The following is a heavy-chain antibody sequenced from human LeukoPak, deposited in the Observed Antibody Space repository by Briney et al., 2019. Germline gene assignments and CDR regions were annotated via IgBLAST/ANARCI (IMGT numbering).Heavy chain of an antibody. CDR3: ARESYGDYYYYYYMDV. CDR2: ISSSGSTI. CDR1: GFTFSDYY. D-gene: IGHD3-10*01. J-gene: IGHJ6*03. Sequence: GGSLRLSCAASGFTFSDYYMSWIRQAPGKGLEWVSYISSSGSTIYYADSVKGRFTISRDNAKNSLYLQMNSLRAEDTAVYYCARESYGDYYYYYYMDVWGKGTTVTVSS. V-gene: IGHV3-11*01.